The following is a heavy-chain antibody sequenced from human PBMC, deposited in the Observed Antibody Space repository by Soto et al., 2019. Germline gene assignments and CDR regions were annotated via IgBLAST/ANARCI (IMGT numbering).Heavy chain of an antibody. Sequence: QVHLQESGPGLVRPSETLSITCTVSGGSINNHYWSWIRQPPGKGLEWIGYIHYTGSTNYNPSLKSQITMPVDTTKNQSTLNLAALTAADTAIYYCARANWYSEYWGQGTLVTVSS. J-gene: IGHJ4*02. V-gene: IGHV4-59*11. D-gene: IGHD1-7*01. CDR3: ARANWYSEY. CDR2: IHYTGST. CDR1: GGSINNHY.